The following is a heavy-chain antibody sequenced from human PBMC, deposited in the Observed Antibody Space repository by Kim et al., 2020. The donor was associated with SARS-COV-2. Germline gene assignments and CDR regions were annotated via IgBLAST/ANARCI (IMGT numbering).Heavy chain of an antibody. V-gene: IGHV4-39*01. CDR2: IYYSGST. D-gene: IGHD6-19*01. CDR3: ATGIAVAGPPDY. CDR1: GGSISSSSYY. J-gene: IGHJ4*02. Sequence: SETLSLTCTVSGGSISSSSYYWGWIRQPPGKGLEWIGSIYYSGSTYYNPSLKSRVTISVDTSKNQFSLKLSSVTAADTAVYYCATGIAVAGPPDYWGQGTLVTVSS.